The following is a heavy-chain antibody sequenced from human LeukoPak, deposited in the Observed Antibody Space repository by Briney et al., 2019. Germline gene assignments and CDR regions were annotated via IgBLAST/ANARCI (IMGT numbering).Heavy chain of an antibody. CDR2: IYHSGRT. J-gene: IGHJ5*02. CDR1: GGSISSSNW. Sequence: SETLSLTCAVSGGSISSSNWWSWVRQPPGKGLEWIGEIYHSGRTNYTPSLKSRVTISVDKSKNQLSLKLGSVTAADTAVYHCARHAPLGYSSVSYPPPNWFDPWGQGTLVTVSS. V-gene: IGHV4-4*02. CDR3: ARHAPLGYSSVSYPPPNWFDP. D-gene: IGHD6-19*01.